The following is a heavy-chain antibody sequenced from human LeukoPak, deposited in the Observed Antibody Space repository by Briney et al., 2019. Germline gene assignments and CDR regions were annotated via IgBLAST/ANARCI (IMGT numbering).Heavy chain of an antibody. CDR2: IYYSGSP. J-gene: IGHJ6*02. CDR3: AGAPYGMDV. CDR1: GGSISSSSYY. V-gene: IGHV4-39*01. Sequence: SETLSLTCTVSGGSISSSSYYWGWIRQPPGKGLEWIGSIYYSGSPHYSPSLKSRVTISVDTSRNQFSLELTSVTAADTAVYYCAGAPYGMDVWGQGTTVTVSS.